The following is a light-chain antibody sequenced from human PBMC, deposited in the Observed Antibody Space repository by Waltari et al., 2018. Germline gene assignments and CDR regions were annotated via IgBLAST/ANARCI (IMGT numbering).Light chain of an antibody. J-gene: IGLJ1*01. CDR1: TLPRQP. V-gene: IGLV3-25*03. CDR2: KGS. CDR3: QSADSDGTFV. Sequence: SSELTQPPSVSVSPGKTARITCSGETLPRQPASWYQQKPGQAPVLVMYKGSERPSEIPDRFSGSSSGTTVTLTISGVQQEDEGDYYCQSADSDGTFVFGGGTTVSVL.